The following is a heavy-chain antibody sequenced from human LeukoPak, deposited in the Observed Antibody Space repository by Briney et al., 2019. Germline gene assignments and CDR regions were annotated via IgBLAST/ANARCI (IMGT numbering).Heavy chain of an antibody. V-gene: IGHV3-30-3*01. CDR1: GFTFSSYA. D-gene: IGHD1-26*01. J-gene: IGHJ4*02. CDR3: ARDATTGYFDY. Sequence: GGSLRLSCAASGFTFSSYAMHWVRQAPGRGLEWVAVISYDGSNKYYADSVKGRFTISRDNSKNTLYLQMNSLRAEDTAVYCCARDATTGYFDYWGQGTLVTVSS. CDR2: ISYDGSNK.